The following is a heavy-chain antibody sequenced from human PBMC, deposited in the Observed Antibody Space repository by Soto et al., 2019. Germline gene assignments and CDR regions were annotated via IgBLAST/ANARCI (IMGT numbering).Heavy chain of an antibody. CDR3: ARHSEVGSYLGYFQH. J-gene: IGHJ1*01. CDR2: IYYSRST. CDR1: GGSISSNSYY. D-gene: IGHD1-26*01. Sequence: QLQLQESGPGLMKPSETLSLTCSVSGGSISSNSYYWGWIRQPPGKGLEWIGSIYYSRSTYYNPSLKSRVTISVDTSKNQFSLKLSSVTAADTAVYYCARHSEVGSYLGYFQHWGQGTLVTVSS. V-gene: IGHV4-39*01.